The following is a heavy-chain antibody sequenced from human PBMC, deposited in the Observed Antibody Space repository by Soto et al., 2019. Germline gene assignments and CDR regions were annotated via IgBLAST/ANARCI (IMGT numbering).Heavy chain of an antibody. CDR1: GYTLTELS. J-gene: IGHJ4*02. CDR3: ETSPTVIAVASFDY. D-gene: IGHD6-19*01. Sequence: ASVKVSCKVSGYTLTELSMHWVRQAPGKGLEWMGGFDPEDGETIYAQKFQGRVTMTEDTSTDTAYMELSSLRSEDTAVYYCETSPTVIAVASFDYWGQGTLVNVSS. V-gene: IGHV1-24*01. CDR2: FDPEDGET.